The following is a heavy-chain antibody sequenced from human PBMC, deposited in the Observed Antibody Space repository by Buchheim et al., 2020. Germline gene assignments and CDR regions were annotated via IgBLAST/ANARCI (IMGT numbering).Heavy chain of an antibody. CDR1: GFTFSSYA. Sequence: QVQLVESGGGVVQPGRSLRLSCAASGFTFSSYAMHWVRQAPGKGLEWVAVISYDGSNKYYADSVKGRFTISRDNSKNTLYLQMNSLRAEDTAVYYCARVPTVVTSGYWGQGTL. J-gene: IGHJ4*02. CDR3: ARVPTVVTSGY. V-gene: IGHV3-30*04. CDR2: ISYDGSNK. D-gene: IGHD4-23*01.